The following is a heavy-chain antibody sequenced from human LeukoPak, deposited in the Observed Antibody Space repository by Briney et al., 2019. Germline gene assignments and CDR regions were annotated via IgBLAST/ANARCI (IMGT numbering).Heavy chain of an antibody. CDR2: INSDGSWT. V-gene: IGHV3-74*01. D-gene: IGHD1/OR15-1a*01. J-gene: IGHJ4*02. CDR1: GNYC. CDR3: AKGTKPVMTIPDY. Sequence: GGSLRLSCAASGNYCMHWVRQAPGKGLVWVSHINSDGSWTSYADSVKGRFTISRDNAKNSLFLQMNSLRAEDTAMYYCAKGTKPVMTIPDYWGQGILVTVSS.